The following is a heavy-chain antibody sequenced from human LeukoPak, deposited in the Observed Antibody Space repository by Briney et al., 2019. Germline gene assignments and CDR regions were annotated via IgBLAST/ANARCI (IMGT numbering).Heavy chain of an antibody. CDR3: ARHILNFGNNSHFDH. Sequence: SETLSLTCTVSGGSINSYYWSWIRQSPGRGLEWIGYIYYSGSANYNPSLKSRVTISVDTSKNQFSLRLSSVTAADTAVYYCARHILNFGNNSHFDHWGQGILVTVSS. D-gene: IGHD2/OR15-2a*01. J-gene: IGHJ4*02. CDR1: GGSINSYY. V-gene: IGHV4-59*08. CDR2: IYYSGSA.